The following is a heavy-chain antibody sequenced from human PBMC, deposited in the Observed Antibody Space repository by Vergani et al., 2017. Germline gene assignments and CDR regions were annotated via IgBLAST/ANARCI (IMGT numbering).Heavy chain of an antibody. D-gene: IGHD6-13*01. CDR2: IYYSGST. V-gene: IGHV4-39*07. CDR1: GGSISSSSYY. J-gene: IGHJ4*02. CDR3: ARDIAAAGTGY. Sequence: QLQLQESGPGLVKPSETLSLTCTVSGGSISSSSYYWGWIRQPPGKGLEWIGSIYYSGSTSYNPSLQSRVTISVDTSKNQFPLKLSSVTAADKAGYYCARDIAAAGTGYWGQGTLVTVSS.